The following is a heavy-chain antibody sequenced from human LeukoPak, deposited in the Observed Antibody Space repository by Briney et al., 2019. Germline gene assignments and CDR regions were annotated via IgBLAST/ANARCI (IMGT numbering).Heavy chain of an antibody. Sequence: GGSLRLSCVASGFTVSSYYVSWVRQAPGKGLEWVSAISGSGGSTYYADSVKGRFTISRDNSKNTLYLQMNSLRAEDTAVYYCAKDLVAAMVGDAFDIWGQGTMVTVSS. J-gene: IGHJ3*02. CDR1: GFTVSSYY. CDR3: AKDLVAAMVGDAFDI. V-gene: IGHV3-23*01. D-gene: IGHD5-18*01. CDR2: ISGSGGST.